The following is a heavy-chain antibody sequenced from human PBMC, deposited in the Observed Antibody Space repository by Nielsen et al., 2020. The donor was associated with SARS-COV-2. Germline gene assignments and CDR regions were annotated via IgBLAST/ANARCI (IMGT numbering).Heavy chain of an antibody. CDR1: GGSFSGYY. CDR2: INHSGST. Sequence: SETLSLTCAVYGGSFSGYYWSWIRQPPGKGLEWIGEINHSGSTNYNPSLKSRVTISVDTSKNQFSLKLSSVTAADTAVYYCAREAYYGSGRTHWGQGTLVTVSS. CDR3: AREAYYGSGRTH. V-gene: IGHV4-34*01. D-gene: IGHD3-10*01. J-gene: IGHJ4*02.